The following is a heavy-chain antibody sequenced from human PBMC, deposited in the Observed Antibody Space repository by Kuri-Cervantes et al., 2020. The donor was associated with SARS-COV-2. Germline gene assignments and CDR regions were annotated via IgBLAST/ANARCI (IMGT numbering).Heavy chain of an antibody. CDR2: ISYDGSNK. CDR1: AFTFSSYA. Sequence: LKISCAASAFTFSSYAMHWVRQAPGKGLEWVAIISYDGSNKYYADSVKGRFTISRDNSKNTLYLQMNSLRAEDTAVYYCARDRVGVHDYWGQGTLVTVSS. V-gene: IGHV3-30-3*01. CDR3: ARDRVGVHDY. J-gene: IGHJ4*02. D-gene: IGHD2-21*01.